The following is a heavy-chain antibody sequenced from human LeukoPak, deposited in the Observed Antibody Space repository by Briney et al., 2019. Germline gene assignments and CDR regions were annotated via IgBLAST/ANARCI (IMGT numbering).Heavy chain of an antibody. CDR1: GFSLSSYW. J-gene: IGHJ6*03. CDR2: ISTSSSYI. Sequence: GGSLRLSCAASGFSLSSYWMTWVRQAPGKGLEWVSSISTSSSYIYYADSVKGRFTISRDNAKKSLYLQMNSLRAEDTAVYYCARDGDTVLTRGYYYYMDVWGKGTTVTVSS. CDR3: ARDGDTVLTRGYYYYMDV. V-gene: IGHV3-21*01. D-gene: IGHD4-23*01.